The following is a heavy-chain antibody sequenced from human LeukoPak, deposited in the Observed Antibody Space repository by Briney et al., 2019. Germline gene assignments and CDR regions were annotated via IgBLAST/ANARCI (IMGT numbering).Heavy chain of an antibody. V-gene: IGHV3-43*02. Sequence: GGSLRLSCAASGFSFDDYAMQWVRQAPGKGLEWVSLISGDGGTTYYTDPMKGRFTISRDNSKNSLYLQMNSLRTEDTALYYCAKDWRYFGDDFDLWGRGTLVTVSS. J-gene: IGHJ2*01. CDR2: ISGDGGTT. D-gene: IGHD4-17*01. CDR3: AKDWRYFGDDFDL. CDR1: GFSFDDYA.